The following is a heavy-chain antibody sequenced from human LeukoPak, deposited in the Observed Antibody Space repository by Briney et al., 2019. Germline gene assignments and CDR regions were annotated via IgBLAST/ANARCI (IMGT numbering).Heavy chain of an antibody. CDR1: GYTLTELS. CDR2: FDPEDGET. Sequence: ASVKVSCRVSGYTLTELSMHWVRQAPGKGLEWMGGFDPEDGETTYAQKFQGRVTMTEDTSTDTAYMELGSLRSEDTAVYYCANVVAADYYYGMDVWGQGTTVTVSS. V-gene: IGHV1-24*01. D-gene: IGHD2-15*01. CDR3: ANVVAADYYYGMDV. J-gene: IGHJ6*02.